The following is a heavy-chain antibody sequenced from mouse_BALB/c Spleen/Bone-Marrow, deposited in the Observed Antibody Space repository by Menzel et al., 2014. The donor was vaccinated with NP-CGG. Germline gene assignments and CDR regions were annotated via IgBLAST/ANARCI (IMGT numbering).Heavy chain of an antibody. D-gene: IGHD1-1*01. J-gene: IGHJ3*01. V-gene: IGHV1-82*01. CDR1: GYAFSSSW. CDR2: IYPGDGDT. CDR3: ASGSSSFAY. Sequence: VQLQQSGPELVKPGASVKISCKASGYAFSSSWMNWVKQRPGQGLEWIGRIYPGDGDTNYNGKFKGKATLTADKSSSXXYMQLSSLTSVDSAVYFCASGSSSFAYWGQGTLVTVSA.